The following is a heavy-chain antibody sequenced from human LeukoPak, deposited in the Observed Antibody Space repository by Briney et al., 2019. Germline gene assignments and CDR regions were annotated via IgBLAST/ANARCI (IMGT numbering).Heavy chain of an antibody. Sequence: ASVKVSCKASGYTFTGYYMHWVRQAPGQGLEWMGWINPNSGGTNYAQKFQGRVTMTRDTSISTAYMELSRLRSDDTAVYYCAREGYDYVWGSYRNYYMDVWGKGTTVTASS. V-gene: IGHV1-2*02. CDR2: INPNSGGT. J-gene: IGHJ6*03. CDR3: AREGYDYVWGSYRNYYMDV. CDR1: GYTFTGYY. D-gene: IGHD3-16*02.